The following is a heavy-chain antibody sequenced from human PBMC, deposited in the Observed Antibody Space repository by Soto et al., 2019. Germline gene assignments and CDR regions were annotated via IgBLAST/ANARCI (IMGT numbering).Heavy chain of an antibody. CDR1: GGTFSSYA. V-gene: IGHV1-69*13. D-gene: IGHD2-2*01. Sequence: SVKVSCKASGGTFSSYAISWVRQAPGQGLEWMGGIIPISETTNYAQKFQGRVTITADESKSTAYMELSSLRSEDTAVYYCARSQGSSTSLEIYYYYYYGMDVWGQGTTVTSP. J-gene: IGHJ6*02. CDR2: IIPISETT. CDR3: ARSQGSSTSLEIYYYYYYGMDV.